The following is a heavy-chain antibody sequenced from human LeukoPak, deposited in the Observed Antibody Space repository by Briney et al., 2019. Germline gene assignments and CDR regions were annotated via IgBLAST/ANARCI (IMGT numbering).Heavy chain of an antibody. Sequence: SETPSLTCAVYGGSFSGYYWSWIRQPPGKGLEWIGEINHSGSTNYNPSLKSRVTISVDTSKNQFSLKLSSVTAADTAVYYCARGRGKYDFWSGTPKYYFDYWGQGTLVTVSS. J-gene: IGHJ4*02. D-gene: IGHD3-3*01. CDR2: INHSGST. CDR1: GGSFSGYY. V-gene: IGHV4-34*01. CDR3: ARGRGKYDFWSGTPKYYFDY.